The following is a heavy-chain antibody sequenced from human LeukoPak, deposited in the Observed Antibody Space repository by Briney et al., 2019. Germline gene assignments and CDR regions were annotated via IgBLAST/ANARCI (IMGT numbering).Heavy chain of an antibody. CDR3: ALTCYFDRRGYSYFDY. V-gene: IGHV3-53*01. Sequence: HPGGSLRLSCEVSGFSVDGNYMTWVRQVPGRGLEWVALIFSGDSTDYPDSVKGRFTISRDKSKNTLHLQMDSLRPEDTAMYYCALTCYFDRRGYSYFDYWGQGALVTVSS. J-gene: IGHJ4*02. CDR2: IFSGDST. D-gene: IGHD3-22*01. CDR1: GFSVDGNY.